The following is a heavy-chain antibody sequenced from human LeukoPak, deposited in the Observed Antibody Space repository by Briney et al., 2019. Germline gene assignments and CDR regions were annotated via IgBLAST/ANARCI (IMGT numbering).Heavy chain of an antibody. J-gene: IGHJ4*02. CDR3: ARESKGYYDFWSGRTATGVFGY. CDR1: GGTFSSYA. CDR2: IIPIFGTA. Sequence: ASVKVSCKASGGTFSSYAISWVRQAPGQGLEWMGGIIPIFGTANYAQKFQGRVTITTDESTSTVYMELSSLRSDDTAVYYCARESKGYYDFWSGRTATGVFGYWGQGTLVTVSS. D-gene: IGHD3-3*01. V-gene: IGHV1-69*05.